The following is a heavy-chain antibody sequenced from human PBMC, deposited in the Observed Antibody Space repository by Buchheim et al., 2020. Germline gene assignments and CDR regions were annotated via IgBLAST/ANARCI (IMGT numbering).Heavy chain of an antibody. Sequence: QVQLVESGGGVVQPRTSLRLSCAASGFTFSRYAMHWARQAPGKGPEWVAIISYDGSNKYYTDSVKGRFTISRDNSKNTLYLQMNSLRAEDTAVYYCAKDDRIVGATTADYWGQGTL. D-gene: IGHD1-26*01. CDR2: ISYDGSNK. V-gene: IGHV3-30*18. J-gene: IGHJ4*02. CDR3: AKDDRIVGATTADY. CDR1: GFTFSRYA.